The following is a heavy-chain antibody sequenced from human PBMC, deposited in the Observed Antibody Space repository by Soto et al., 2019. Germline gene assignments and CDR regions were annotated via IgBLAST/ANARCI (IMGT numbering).Heavy chain of an antibody. CDR2: IYYSGST. V-gene: IGHV4-39*01. CDR1: GGSISSSSYY. J-gene: IGHJ4*02. CDR3: ARRRGYGGYCSGGSCYGIDY. Sequence: QLQLQESGPGLVKPSETLSLTCTVSGGSISSSSYYWGWIRQPPGKGLEWIGSIYYSGSTYYNPSLKRRVTISVDTSKNQFSLKLSSVTAADTAVYYCARRRGYGGYCSGGSCYGIDYWGQGTLVTVSS. D-gene: IGHD2-15*01.